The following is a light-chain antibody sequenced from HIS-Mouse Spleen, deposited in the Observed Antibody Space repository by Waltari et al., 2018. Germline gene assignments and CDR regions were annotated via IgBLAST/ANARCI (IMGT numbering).Light chain of an antibody. J-gene: IGKJ4*01. CDR1: QDISNY. V-gene: IGKV1-33*01. Sequence: DIQMTQSPPSLSASVGDRVTITCQASQDISNYLYWYQKKPGKAPKLLIYDASNLETGVPSRFSGSGSGTDFTFTISSLQPEDIATYYCQQYDNLLLTFGGGTKVEIK. CDR3: QQYDNLLLT. CDR2: DAS.